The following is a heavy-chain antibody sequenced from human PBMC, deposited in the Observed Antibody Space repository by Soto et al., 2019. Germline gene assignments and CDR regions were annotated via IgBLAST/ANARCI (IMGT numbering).Heavy chain of an antibody. V-gene: IGHV3-23*01. CDR3: ANGRGGSGSLTPRVDF. CDR2: ISGGGDTT. J-gene: IGHJ4*02. D-gene: IGHD3-10*01. Sequence: EVQLLESGGGLVQPGGSLRLSCAASGFTFNNYAMTWVRQAPGKGLEWVSAISGGGDTTSYADSVKGRFTVSRDGSKNTLYLQMSRLRAEDTALYYCANGRGGSGSLTPRVDFWGQGTLVTVSS. CDR1: GFTFNNYA.